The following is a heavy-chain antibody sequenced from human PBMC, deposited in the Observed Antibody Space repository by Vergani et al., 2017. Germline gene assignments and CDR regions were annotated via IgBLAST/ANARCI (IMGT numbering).Heavy chain of an antibody. CDR1: GFTFSSYG. V-gene: IGHV3-30*02. Sequence: QVQLVESGGGVVQPGGSLRLSCAASGFTFSSYGMHWVRQAPGKGLEWVAVIRYDGSNKYYADSVKGRFTISRDNSKNTLYLQMNSLRAEDTAVYYCARKHDGDYYYYGMDVWGQGTTVTVSS. J-gene: IGHJ6*02. D-gene: IGHD4-17*01. CDR3: ARKHDGDYYYYGMDV. CDR2: IRYDGSNK.